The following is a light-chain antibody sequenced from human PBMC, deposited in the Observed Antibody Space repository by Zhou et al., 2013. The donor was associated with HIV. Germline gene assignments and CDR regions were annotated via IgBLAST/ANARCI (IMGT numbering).Light chain of an antibody. CDR1: QDIDNF. CDR3: QQYDSLPLT. V-gene: IGKV1-33*01. J-gene: IGKJ4*01. Sequence: DIQMTQSPSSLSASVGDRVTITCQASQDIDNFLNWYQQKPGKAPKLLIYDASNLETGVPSRFSGSGSGTDFTFTITSLQPEDIATYFCQQYDSLPLTFGGGTKVENK. CDR2: DAS.